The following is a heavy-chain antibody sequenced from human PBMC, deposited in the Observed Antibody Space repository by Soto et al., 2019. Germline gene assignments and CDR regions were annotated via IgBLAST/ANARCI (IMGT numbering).Heavy chain of an antibody. D-gene: IGHD2-15*01. J-gene: IGHJ6*02. Sequence: QVQLVQSGAEVKKPGASVKVSCKASGYTFTSYDINWVRQATGQGLEWMGWMNPNSGNTGYAQKFQGRVTMTRNTSISTAYMELSSLRSEDTAVYYCARADIVVVVAANTYYYGMDFWGQGTTVTVSS. CDR1: GYTFTSYD. CDR2: MNPNSGNT. V-gene: IGHV1-8*01. CDR3: ARADIVVVVAANTYYYGMDF.